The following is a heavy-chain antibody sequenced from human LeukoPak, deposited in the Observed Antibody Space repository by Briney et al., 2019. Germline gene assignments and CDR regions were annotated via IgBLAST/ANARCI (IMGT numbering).Heavy chain of an antibody. Sequence: PGGSLRLSCAASGFTFSSYWMSWVRQAPGKGLEWVANIKQDGSEKYYVDSVKGRFTISRDNAKNSLYLQMNSLRAWDTAVYYCARATHSSSWYGPELFDYWGQGTLVTVSS. CDR2: IKQDGSEK. V-gene: IGHV3-7*01. CDR1: GFTFSSYW. CDR3: ARATHSSSWYGPELFDY. J-gene: IGHJ4*02. D-gene: IGHD6-13*01.